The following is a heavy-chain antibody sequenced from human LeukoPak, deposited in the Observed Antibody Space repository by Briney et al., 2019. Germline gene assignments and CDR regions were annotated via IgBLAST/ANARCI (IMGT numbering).Heavy chain of an antibody. J-gene: IGHJ5*02. Sequence: GESLEISCKGSGYSFTSYWIAWLRQMPGKGLEWMGIIYPGDSDTRYSPSFQGQVTISADKSINTAFLQWSSLKASDTAMYYCARAATVTNNWFGPWGQGTLVTVSS. CDR1: GYSFTSYW. V-gene: IGHV5-51*01. CDR2: IYPGDSDT. CDR3: ARAATVTNNWFGP. D-gene: IGHD4-17*01.